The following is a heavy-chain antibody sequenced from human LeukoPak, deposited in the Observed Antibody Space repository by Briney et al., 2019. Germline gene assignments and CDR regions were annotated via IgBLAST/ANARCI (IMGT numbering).Heavy chain of an antibody. J-gene: IGHJ5*02. Sequence: SETLSLTCGVYGGSFSGYYWSWIRQPPGKGLEWIGEINHSGSTNYNPSLKSRVTISVDTSKNQFSLKLSSVTAADTAVYYCARVADYDFWGGLRPFDPWGQGTLVTVSS. V-gene: IGHV4-34*01. CDR1: GGSFSGYY. D-gene: IGHD3-3*01. CDR2: INHSGST. CDR3: ARVADYDFWGGLRPFDP.